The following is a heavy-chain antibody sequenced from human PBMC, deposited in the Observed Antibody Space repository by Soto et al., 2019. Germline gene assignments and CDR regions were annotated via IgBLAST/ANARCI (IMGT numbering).Heavy chain of an antibody. CDR3: AGRSPVRAFDI. Sequence: PSETLSLTCAVYGGSFSGYYWSWIRQPPGKGLEWIGEINHSGSTNYNPSLKSRVTISVDTSKNQFSLKLSSVTAADTAVYYCAGRSPVRAFDIWGQGTMVTVSS. CDR2: INHSGST. CDR1: GGSFSGYY. V-gene: IGHV4-34*01. J-gene: IGHJ3*02.